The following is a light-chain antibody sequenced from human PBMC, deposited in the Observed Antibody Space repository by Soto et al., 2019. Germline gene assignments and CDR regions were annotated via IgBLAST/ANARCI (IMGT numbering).Light chain of an antibody. CDR2: DIS. Sequence: EIVLTQSPATLSLSPGERATLSCRASQSVNTYLAWYQQKPGQAPRLLIYDISNRATGIPARFSGSGSGTDFTLTISSLEPEDSAVYCCQQRSNWPWLTFGGGTRVEIK. CDR1: QSVNTY. J-gene: IGKJ4*01. V-gene: IGKV3-11*01. CDR3: QQRSNWPWLT.